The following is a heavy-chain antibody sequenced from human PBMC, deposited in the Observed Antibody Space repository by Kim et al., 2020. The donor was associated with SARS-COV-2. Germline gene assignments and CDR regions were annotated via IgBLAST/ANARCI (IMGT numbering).Heavy chain of an antibody. CDR1: GFTFDDYA. J-gene: IGHJ4*02. V-gene: IGHV3-9*01. CDR2: ISWNSGSI. D-gene: IGHD3-22*01. CDR3: ARVKRSGSGWYYYDSSGYSFDY. Sequence: GGSLRLSCAASGFTFDDYAMHWVRQAPGKGLEWVSGISWNSGSIGYADSVKGRFTISRDNAKNSLYLQMNSLRAEDTALYYCARVKRSGSGWYYYDSSGYSFDYWGQGTPVTVSS.